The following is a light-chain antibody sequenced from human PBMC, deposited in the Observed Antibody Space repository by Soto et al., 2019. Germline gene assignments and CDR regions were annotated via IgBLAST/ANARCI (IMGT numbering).Light chain of an antibody. CDR3: QQSYSTLYT. CDR1: QSISSY. J-gene: IGKJ2*01. Sequence: DIQMTQSPSSLSASVGDRVTITCRASQSISSYLNWYQLKPGKATKLLIYAASSLQSGVPSRFSGSGSGTDFNLTISSLQPEDFATYDCQQSYSTLYTFGQGTKLEIK. CDR2: AAS. V-gene: IGKV1-39*01.